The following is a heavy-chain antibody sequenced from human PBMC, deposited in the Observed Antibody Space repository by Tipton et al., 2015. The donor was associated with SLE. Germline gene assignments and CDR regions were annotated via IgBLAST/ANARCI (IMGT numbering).Heavy chain of an antibody. Sequence: PSRGLEWLGRTYYRSKWYNDYAVSVKSRITINPDTSKNQFSLQLNSVTPEDTAVYYCARDRSTWDDAFDIWGQGTMVTVSS. V-gene: IGHV6-1*01. CDR3: ARDRSTWDDAFDI. D-gene: IGHD1-26*01. CDR2: TYYRSKWYN. J-gene: IGHJ3*02.